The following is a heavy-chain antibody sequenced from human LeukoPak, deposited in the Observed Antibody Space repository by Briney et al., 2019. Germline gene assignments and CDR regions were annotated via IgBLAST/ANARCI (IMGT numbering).Heavy chain of an antibody. CDR1: GFTFSSYW. Sequence: GGSLRLSCAASGFTFSSYWMSWVRQAPGKGLEWVAYTKQNGSEKYYVDSVKGRFTISRDNAKNSLYLQMNSLRAEDTAVYSCARDYYDSSGYYHYYYGMDVWGQGTTVTVSS. V-gene: IGHV3-7*01. CDR2: TKQNGSEK. J-gene: IGHJ6*02. D-gene: IGHD3-22*01. CDR3: ARDYYDSSGYYHYYYGMDV.